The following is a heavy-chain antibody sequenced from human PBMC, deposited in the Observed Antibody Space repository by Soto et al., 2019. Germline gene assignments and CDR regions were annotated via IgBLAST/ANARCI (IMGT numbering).Heavy chain of an antibody. CDR2: INHSGST. D-gene: IGHD2-21*02. CDR1: GGSFSGYY. J-gene: IGHJ6*02. V-gene: IGHV4-34*01. Sequence: SETLSLTCAVYGGSFSGYYWSWIRQPPGTGLEWIGEINHSGSTNYNPSLKSRVTISVDTSKNQFSLKLTSVTAADTAVYYCARDLWGYCGTDCYPLDVWGQGTTVT. CDR3: ARDLWGYCGTDCYPLDV.